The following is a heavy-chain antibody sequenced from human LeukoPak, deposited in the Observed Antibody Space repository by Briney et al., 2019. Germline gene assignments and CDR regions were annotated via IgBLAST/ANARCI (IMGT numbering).Heavy chain of an antibody. CDR2: INHSRST. Sequence: SETLSLSCAVYGGSFSGYYWSWIRQPPGKGLEWIGDINHSRSTNYNPSLKSRVTISVDTSKNQFSLKLSSVTAADTAVYYCARGPSVVVVAATPYYYGMDVWGQGTTATVSS. CDR1: GGSFSGYY. D-gene: IGHD2-15*01. V-gene: IGHV4-34*01. CDR3: ARGPSVVVVAATPYYYGMDV. J-gene: IGHJ6*02.